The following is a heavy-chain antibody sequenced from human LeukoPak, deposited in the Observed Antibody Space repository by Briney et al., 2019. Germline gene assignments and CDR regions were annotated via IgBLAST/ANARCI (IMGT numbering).Heavy chain of an antibody. J-gene: IGHJ4*02. D-gene: IGHD3-16*01. CDR1: GLPYSRYW. Sequence: GGPLRLSCAACGLPYSRYWMAWVRGATGGGEEWGANIKHNGDDLNYVDSVDGRFTISRDNAQNSLYLHMTRLRAEDTAVYYCARGLRTFDSWGQGTLVTVSS. CDR3: ARGLRTFDS. V-gene: IGHV3-7*04. CDR2: IKHNGDDL.